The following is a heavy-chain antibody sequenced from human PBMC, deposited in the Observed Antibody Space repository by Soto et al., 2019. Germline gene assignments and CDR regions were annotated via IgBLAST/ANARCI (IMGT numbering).Heavy chain of an antibody. CDR2: IYYSGST. CDR3: ARDRHYGGSFDY. CDR1: GCSISSGDYY. Sequence: SETMSLTCTVSGCSISSGDYYWSWIRQPPGKGLEWIGYIYYSGSTYYNPSLKSRVTISVDTSKNQFSLKLSSVTAADTAVYYCARDRHYGGSFDYWGQGTLVTVSS. D-gene: IGHD4-17*01. V-gene: IGHV4-30-4*01. J-gene: IGHJ4*02.